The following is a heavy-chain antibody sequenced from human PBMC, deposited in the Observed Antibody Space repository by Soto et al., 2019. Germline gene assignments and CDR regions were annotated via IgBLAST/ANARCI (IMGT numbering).Heavy chain of an antibody. Sequence: PSETLSLTCAVYGGSFSGYYWSWIRQPPGKGLEWIGEINHSGSTNYNPSLKSRVTISVDTSKNQFSLKLSSVTAADTAVYYCARGPSMGNNRSYYDFWSGYLFFAETANWFDPWGQGTLVTVSS. CDR2: INHSGST. D-gene: IGHD3-3*01. J-gene: IGHJ5*02. CDR3: ARGPSMGNNRSYYDFWSGYLFFAETANWFDP. CDR1: GGSFSGYY. V-gene: IGHV4-34*01.